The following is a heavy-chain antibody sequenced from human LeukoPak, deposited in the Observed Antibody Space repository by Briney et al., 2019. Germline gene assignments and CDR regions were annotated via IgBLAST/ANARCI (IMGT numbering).Heavy chain of an antibody. D-gene: IGHD2-15*01. CDR3: ARGGYCSGGSCYPQNFDY. CDR1: GFTFSSYS. J-gene: IGHJ4*02. CDR2: ISSSGSTI. Sequence: GGSLRLSCAASGFTFSSYSMNWVRQAPGKGLEWVSYISSSGSTIYYADSVKGRFTISRDNAKNSLYLQMNSLRAEDTAVYYCARGGYCSGGSCYPQNFDYWGQGTLVTVSS. V-gene: IGHV3-48*04.